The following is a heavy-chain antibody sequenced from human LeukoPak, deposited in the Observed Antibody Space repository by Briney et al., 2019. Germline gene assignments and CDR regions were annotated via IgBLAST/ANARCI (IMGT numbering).Heavy chain of an antibody. D-gene: IGHD2-21*02. CDR1: GYTFTSYF. J-gene: IGHJ5*02. CDR3: ARRDCVGDCYSNWFDP. V-gene: IGHV1-46*01. CDR2: INPRRDST. Sequence: ASVKVSCKASGYTFTSYFMHWVRQAPGQGLEWMGIINPRRDSTGYAQKFQGRITMTTDMSTRTVYMELSSLESEDTAVYYCARRDCVGDCYSNWFDPWGQGTLVTVSS.